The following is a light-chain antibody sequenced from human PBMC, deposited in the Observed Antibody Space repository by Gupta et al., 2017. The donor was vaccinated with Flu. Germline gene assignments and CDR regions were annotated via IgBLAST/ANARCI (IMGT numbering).Light chain of an antibody. Sequence: QSVLTQPPSASGTPGQRVTISCSGSSSNIGSNYVYWYQQLPGTAPKLLIYRKNQRPSGVPDRFSGSKSGTSASLAISGLRSEDEAEYYWAAWDDSLSGQGVFGGGTKMTVL. V-gene: IGLV1-47*01. J-gene: IGLJ3*02. CDR1: SSNIGSNY. CDR2: RKN. CDR3: AAWDDSLSGQGV.